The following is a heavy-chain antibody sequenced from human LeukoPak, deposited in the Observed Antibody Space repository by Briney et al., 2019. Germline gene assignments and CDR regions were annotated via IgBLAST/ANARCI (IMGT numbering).Heavy chain of an antibody. Sequence: PSETLSLTCIVSGASISSYYWSWIRQPAGKGLEWIGRFYASESSNYNPSLESRVTMSVDTSKNQFSLKLTSVTAADTAVYYCARHKYQLLVFYYYYYMDVXXKGXTXTVXS. CDR2: FYASESS. D-gene: IGHD2-2*01. J-gene: IGHJ6*03. CDR3: ARHKYQLLVFYYYYYMDV. CDR1: GASISSYY. V-gene: IGHV4-4*07.